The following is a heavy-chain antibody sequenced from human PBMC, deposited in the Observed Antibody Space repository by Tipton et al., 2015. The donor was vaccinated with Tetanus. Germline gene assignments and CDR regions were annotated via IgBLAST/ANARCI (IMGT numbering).Heavy chain of an antibody. CDR1: GGSFSGYY. Sequence: TLSLTCAVYGGSFSGYYWSWIRQPPGKGLEWIGEINHSGSTNYNPSLKSRVTISVDTSKNQFSLKLSSVTAADTAVYYCARGRIVVVVAATDNYYYYGMDVWGQGTTVTVSS. V-gene: IGHV4-34*01. D-gene: IGHD2-15*01. J-gene: IGHJ6*02. CDR3: ARGRIVVVVAATDNYYYYGMDV. CDR2: INHSGST.